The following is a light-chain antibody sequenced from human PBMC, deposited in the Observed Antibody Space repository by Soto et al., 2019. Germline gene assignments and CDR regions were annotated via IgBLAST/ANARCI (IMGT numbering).Light chain of an antibody. CDR1: QSLDNRH. V-gene: IGKV3-20*01. CDR3: QQYSISKWT. CDR2: GAS. Sequence: EIVLTQSPGTLSLSPGERATLSCRASQSLDNRHLAWYQHKPGQTPRVLIYGASNRATGIPVRFSGSGSGTDFTLTISRLEPEDFAVYYCQQYSISKWTFGQGTKVEIK. J-gene: IGKJ1*01.